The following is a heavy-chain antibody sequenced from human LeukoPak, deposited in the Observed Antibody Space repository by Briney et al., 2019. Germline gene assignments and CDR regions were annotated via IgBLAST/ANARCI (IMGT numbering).Heavy chain of an antibody. D-gene: IGHD3-16*01. CDR3: TRGEGWLDP. Sequence: GEPLKISCKASGFIFSNYWIAWVHQKPGKGLEWMGIIHPDDSDTRYSPSFQGQVTISADKSTTTAYLQWRSLKASNTAMYYCTRGEGWLDPWGQGTLVTVSS. CDR2: IHPDDSDT. V-gene: IGHV5-51*07. J-gene: IGHJ5*02. CDR1: GFIFSNYW.